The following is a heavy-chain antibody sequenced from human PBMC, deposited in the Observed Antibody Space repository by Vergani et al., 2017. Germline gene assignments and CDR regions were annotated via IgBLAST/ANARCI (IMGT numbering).Heavy chain of an antibody. D-gene: IGHD3-22*01. CDR2: IYTSGST. V-gene: IGHV4-61*02. J-gene: IGHJ5*02. CDR3: ARDKSYYDSSGYANWFDP. CDR1: GGSISSGSYY. Sequence: QVQLQESGPGLVKPSQTLSLTCTVSGGSISSGSYYWSWIRQPAGKGLEWIGRIYTSGSTNYNPSLKSRVTISVDTSKNQFPLKLSSVTAADTAVYYCARDKSYYDSSGYANWFDPWGQGTLVTVSS.